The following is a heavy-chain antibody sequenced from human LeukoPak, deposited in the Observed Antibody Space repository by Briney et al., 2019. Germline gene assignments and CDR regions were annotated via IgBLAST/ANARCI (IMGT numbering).Heavy chain of an antibody. J-gene: IGHJ4*02. CDR3: AKDGYNTLIDY. V-gene: IGHV3-43*02. CDR1: GFTLDDYA. Sequence: GGSLRLSCAASGFTLDDYAMHWVRQAPGKGLGWVSLISGDGGSTYYADSVKGRFTISRDNSKNSLYLQMNSLRTQDTALYYCAKDGYNTLIDYWGQGTLVTVSS. CDR2: ISGDGGST. D-gene: IGHD5-24*01.